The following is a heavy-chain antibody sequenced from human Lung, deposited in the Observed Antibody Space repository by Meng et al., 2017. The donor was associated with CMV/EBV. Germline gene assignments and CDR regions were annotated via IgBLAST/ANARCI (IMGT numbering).Heavy chain of an antibody. V-gene: IGHV4-4*02. CDR2: IPHRGSS. Sequence: VHVVAAAPALVQPSEPLSPTCAVSGDASTNHSWWAWVHQPQGKGLEWIGEIPHRGSSAYNPSLKSRVSMSIDKSKNQLSLKLTSVTAADTAVYHCLRRSGGSVWGQGTLVTVSS. D-gene: IGHD3-10*01. CDR3: LRRSGGSV. J-gene: IGHJ1*01. CDR1: GDASTNHSW.